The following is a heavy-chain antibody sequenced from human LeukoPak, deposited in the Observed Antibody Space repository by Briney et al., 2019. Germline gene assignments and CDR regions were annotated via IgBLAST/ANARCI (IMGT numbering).Heavy chain of an antibody. Sequence: GGSLRLSCAASGFXFSDAWISWVRQTPGKGLEWVGRIKSKTDGGTPDYAPPVKGRFTISRDDSKNTLYLQMNSLKTEDTAVYYCTTDRGTTDTWGQGTLVTVSS. CDR3: TTDRGTTDT. V-gene: IGHV3-15*01. CDR2: IKSKTDGGTP. CDR1: GFXFSDAW. D-gene: IGHD4-17*01. J-gene: IGHJ5*02.